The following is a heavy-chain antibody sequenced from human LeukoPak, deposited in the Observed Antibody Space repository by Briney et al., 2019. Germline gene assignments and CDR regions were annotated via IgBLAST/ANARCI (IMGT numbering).Heavy chain of an antibody. CDR3: AKDARIAVIGYYFDY. Sequence: PGMSLRLSCAASGFTFDEYAMHCVRQAPGKGVEGVSDISWNSGSIGYADSVKGRFTISRDNAKNSLYLQMNSLRAEDTALYYCAKDARIAVIGYYFDYWGQGTLVTVSS. V-gene: IGHV3-9*01. CDR2: ISWNSGSI. D-gene: IGHD6-19*01. CDR1: GFTFDEYA. J-gene: IGHJ4*02.